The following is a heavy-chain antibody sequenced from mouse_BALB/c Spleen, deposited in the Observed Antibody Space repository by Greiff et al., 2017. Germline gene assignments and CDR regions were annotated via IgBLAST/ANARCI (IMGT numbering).Heavy chain of an antibody. V-gene: IGHV1-7*01. CDR3: ARYLWFAY. CDR2: INPSTGYT. Sequence: QVQLKESGAELAKPGASVKMSCKASGYTFTSYWMHWVKQRPGQGLEWIGYINPSTGYTEYNQKFKDKATLTADKSSSTAYMQLSSLTSEDSAVYYCARYLWFAYWGQGTLVTVSA. J-gene: IGHJ3*01. CDR1: GYTFTSYW.